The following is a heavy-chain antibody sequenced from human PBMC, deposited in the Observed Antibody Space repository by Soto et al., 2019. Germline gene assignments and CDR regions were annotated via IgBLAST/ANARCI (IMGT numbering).Heavy chain of an antibody. Sequence: SETLSLTCAVSGGSISSNNWWIWLRQPPGKGLEWIGEIFHSGSTKYNPSLKSRVTISVEKSKSQFSVRLSSVGAADTAVYYCARAFYDAYYYYGMDVWGQGTKVTVSS. CDR2: IFHSGST. V-gene: IGHV4-4*02. CDR1: GGSISSNNW. D-gene: IGHD3-22*01. CDR3: ARAFYDAYYYYGMDV. J-gene: IGHJ6*02.